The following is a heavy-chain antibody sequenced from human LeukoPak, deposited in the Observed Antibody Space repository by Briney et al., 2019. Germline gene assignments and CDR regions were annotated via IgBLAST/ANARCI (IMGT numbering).Heavy chain of an antibody. V-gene: IGHV3-23*01. Sequence: GGSLRLSCAASGFTFSSYGMSWVRQAPGKGLEWVSAISGSGGSTYYADSVKGRFTISRDNSKNTLYLQMNSLRAEDTAVYYCAKDSSSWSYYYYYYMDVWGKGTTVTISS. CDR3: AKDSSSWSYYYYYYMDV. CDR2: ISGSGGST. J-gene: IGHJ6*03. D-gene: IGHD6-13*01. CDR1: GFTFSSYG.